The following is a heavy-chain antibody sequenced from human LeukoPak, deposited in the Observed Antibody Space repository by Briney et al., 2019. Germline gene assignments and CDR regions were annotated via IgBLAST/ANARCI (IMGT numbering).Heavy chain of an antibody. V-gene: IGHV4-4*09. CDR2: VYAAGAT. J-gene: IGHJ4*02. Sequence: PSETLSLTCSVSGDSLYPHYWTWIRQPPGKGLEWLGFVYAAGATNYSPSLKSRVTIFVDTSKNQFSLRLTSATAADTAVYYCAREILGGRPGRFDSWGQGILVTVSS. CDR3: AREILGGRPGRFDS. D-gene: IGHD1-26*01. CDR1: GDSLYPHY.